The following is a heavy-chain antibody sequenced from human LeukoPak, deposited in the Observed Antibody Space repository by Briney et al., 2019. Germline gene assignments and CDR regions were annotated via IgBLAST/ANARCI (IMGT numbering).Heavy chain of an antibody. CDR1: GGSIRGYY. Sequence: PSETLSLTCNVSGGSIRGYYWSWIRQPPGKGLEWIGYIYSSGSTNYNPSLKSRVTISVDTSKNQFSLKLSSVTAADTAVYYCARLSYYGSGSWRKVPFGNDYWGQGTLVTVSS. V-gene: IGHV4-4*08. CDR2: IYSSGST. D-gene: IGHD3-10*01. J-gene: IGHJ4*02. CDR3: ARLSYYGSGSWRKVPFGNDY.